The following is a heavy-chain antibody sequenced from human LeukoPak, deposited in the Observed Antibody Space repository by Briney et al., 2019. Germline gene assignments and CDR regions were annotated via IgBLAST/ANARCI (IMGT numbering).Heavy chain of an antibody. CDR3: ARDPSLASVTTLYYYGMDV. Sequence: GGSLRLSCAASGFTFSSYGMHWVRQAPGKGLEWVAVIWYDGTNKYYADSVKGRFTISRDNSKSTLFLQMNSLRAEDTAVYYCARDPSLASVTTLYYYGMDVWGQGTTVTVSS. CDR2: IWYDGTNK. V-gene: IGHV3-33*01. CDR1: GFTFSSYG. D-gene: IGHD4-17*01. J-gene: IGHJ6*02.